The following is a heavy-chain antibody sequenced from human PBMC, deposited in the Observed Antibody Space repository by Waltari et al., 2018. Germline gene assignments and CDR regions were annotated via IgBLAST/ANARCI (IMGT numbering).Heavy chain of an antibody. V-gene: IGHV4-39*01. CDR1: GVSITSNRHY. J-gene: IGHJ3*01. CDR3: ATYIGASVGTAAFDV. D-gene: IGHD5-12*01. Sequence: QLQLQESGPRLVRPSETLSLICRVSGVSITSNRHYLAWIRQSPGQGLEGIGTVSYSGTTYISPSLKSRVSVSRDTSKNQVSLILGSVTAADMAVYYCATYIGASVGTAAFDVWGQGTMVTVSS. CDR2: VSYSGTT.